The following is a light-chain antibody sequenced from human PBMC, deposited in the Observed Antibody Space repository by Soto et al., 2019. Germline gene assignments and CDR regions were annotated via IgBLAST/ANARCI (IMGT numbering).Light chain of an antibody. J-gene: IGKJ4*01. V-gene: IGKV3-11*01. Sequence: IVLTQSPATLSVSPWERVTLSCRASQSVDINLAWYQQKPGQAPRLLIYGASSRATGIPARFSGSGSGTDFTLTISSLEPEDFAVYYCQQRSNWPPELTFGGGTKVDIK. CDR3: QQRSNWPPELT. CDR1: QSVDIN. CDR2: GAS.